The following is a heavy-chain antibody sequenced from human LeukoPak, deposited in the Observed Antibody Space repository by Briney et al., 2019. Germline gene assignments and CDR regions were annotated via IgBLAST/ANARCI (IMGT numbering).Heavy chain of an antibody. CDR1: GGSISSSSYY. Sequence: PSETLSLTCTVSGGSISSSSYYWGWFRQPPGKGLEWIGSIYYSGSTYYNPSLKSRVTISVDTSKSQFSLKLTSVTAADTALYYCARLPGAFDVWGQGTMVTVSS. CDR3: ARLPGAFDV. J-gene: IGHJ3*01. CDR2: IYYSGST. V-gene: IGHV4-39*07.